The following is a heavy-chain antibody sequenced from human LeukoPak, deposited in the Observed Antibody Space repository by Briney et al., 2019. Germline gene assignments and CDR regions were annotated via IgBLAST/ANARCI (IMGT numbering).Heavy chain of an antibody. CDR3: ARVPPWYMDV. CDR2: IFYSGIT. J-gene: IGHJ6*03. CDR1: GGSVSSGSYY. Sequence: PSETLSLTCTVSGGSVSSGSYYWGWIRQPPGKGLEWIGNIFYSGITDYNPSLKSRVTLSVDTSKNQFSLNLTSATAADTAVYYCARVPPWYMDVWGKGTTFTVSS. V-gene: IGHV4-39*07.